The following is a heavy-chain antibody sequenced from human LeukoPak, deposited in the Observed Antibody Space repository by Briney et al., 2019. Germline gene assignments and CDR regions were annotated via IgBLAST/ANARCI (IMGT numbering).Heavy chain of an antibody. Sequence: PGGSLRLSCEASAFTFSSHGMHWVRQAPGKGLEWVAFIRYDGSNKYYADSVKGRFTISRDNSKNTLYLQMNSLKTEDTAVYYCAKDRGTYYDFWRGQPFDYWGQGTLVTVSS. D-gene: IGHD3-3*01. CDR2: IRYDGSNK. J-gene: IGHJ4*02. CDR3: AKDRGTYYDFWRGQPFDY. V-gene: IGHV3-30*02. CDR1: AFTFSSHG.